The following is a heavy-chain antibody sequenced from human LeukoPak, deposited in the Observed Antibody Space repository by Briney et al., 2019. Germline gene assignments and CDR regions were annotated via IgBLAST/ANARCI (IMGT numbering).Heavy chain of an antibody. CDR3: ARDASVVNFDY. Sequence: GASVKVSCTASGYTFTVYSINWLRQAPGQGLEWMGWITTSTGKPTYAQGFTGRFVFSLDTSVSTTYLHINSLKAEDTAVYYCARDASVVNFDYWGQGSLVTVSS. CDR1: GYTFTVYS. CDR2: ITTSTGKP. D-gene: IGHD3-22*01. V-gene: IGHV7-4-1*02. J-gene: IGHJ4*02.